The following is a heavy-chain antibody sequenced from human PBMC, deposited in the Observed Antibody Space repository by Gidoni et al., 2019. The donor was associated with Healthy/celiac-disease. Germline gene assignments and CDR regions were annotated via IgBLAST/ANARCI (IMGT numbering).Heavy chain of an antibody. Sequence: QLQESGPGLVKPSATLSLTCTVSRGSISSYYWSWIRQRPGKGLEWIGYIYYSGSTNYDPSLKGRVTISFATSKSQFSLTLSSVTAADTAVYYCASVVVAAKGIRFDPWGQGTLVTVSS. CDR1: RGSISSYY. J-gene: IGHJ5*02. D-gene: IGHD2-15*01. V-gene: IGHV4-59*01. CDR2: IYYSGST. CDR3: ASVVVAAKGIRFDP.